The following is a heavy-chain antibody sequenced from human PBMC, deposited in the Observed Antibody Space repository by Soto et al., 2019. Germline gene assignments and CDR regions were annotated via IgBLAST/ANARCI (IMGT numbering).Heavy chain of an antibody. J-gene: IGHJ5*02. V-gene: IGHV4-4*07. CDR1: GDPINADY. CDR3: AKGAGPPWFDP. CDR2: VQAYGTT. Sequence: SETLSLTCTVSGDPINADYWWSWIRQPAGKGLEWIGRVQAYGTTNYNPSLKSRVTMSLDTSKNQVSLKLRAVTAADTAVYYCAKGAGPPWFDPWGQGTPVTVSS.